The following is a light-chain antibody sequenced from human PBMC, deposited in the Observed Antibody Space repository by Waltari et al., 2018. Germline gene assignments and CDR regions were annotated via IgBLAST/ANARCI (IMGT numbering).Light chain of an antibody. CDR1: QNVGKNY. Sequence: EILLTQSPGTLSLSPGERATLSCRASQNVGKNYLGWHQQRPGQPPRLLIFGASNRATGIPARFSGSGSGTDFTLTISRLESEDFAVYFCQQYNNWPPDLTFGGGTKVEI. CDR2: GAS. V-gene: IGKV3-20*01. J-gene: IGKJ4*01. CDR3: QQYNNWPPDLT.